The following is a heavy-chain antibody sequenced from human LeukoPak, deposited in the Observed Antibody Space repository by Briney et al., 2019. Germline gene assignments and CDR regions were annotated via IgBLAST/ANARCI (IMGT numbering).Heavy chain of an antibody. CDR2: IYHSGST. D-gene: IGHD2-2*01. CDR3: ASVPTSQPKN. Sequence: SETLSLTCAVSGGSISSGGYSWSWIRQPPGKGLEWIGYIYHSGSTYYNPSLKSRVTISVDTSKNQFSLKLSSVTAADTAVYYCASVPTSQPKNWGQGTLVTVSS. V-gene: IGHV4-30-2*01. J-gene: IGHJ4*02. CDR1: GGSISSGGYS.